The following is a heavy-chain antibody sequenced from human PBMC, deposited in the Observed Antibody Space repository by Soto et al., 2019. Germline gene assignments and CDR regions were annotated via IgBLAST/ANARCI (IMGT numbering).Heavy chain of an antibody. V-gene: IGHV4-34*01. D-gene: IGHD3-10*01. CDR1: GESFSGYY. J-gene: IGHJ2*01. CDR2: INHSGST. Sequence: QVHLQQWGAGLLKPSETLSLTCAVYGESFSGYYWSWIRQPPGKGLEWIGEINHSGSTNYNPSLKSRVSISVGTSNNQFSLKLSSVTAADTAVYYCARGRGDGYNQHWYFDLWGRGTLVTVSS. CDR3: ARGRGDGYNQHWYFDL.